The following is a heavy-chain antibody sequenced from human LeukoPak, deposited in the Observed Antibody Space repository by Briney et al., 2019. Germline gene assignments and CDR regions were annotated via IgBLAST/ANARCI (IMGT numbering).Heavy chain of an antibody. CDR3: ASTYSGSYYLGY. D-gene: IGHD1-26*01. CDR1: GGSFSGYY. J-gene: IGHJ4*02. CDR2: INHSGST. V-gene: IGHV4-34*01. Sequence: SETLSLTCAVHGGSFSGYYWSWIRQPPGKGLEWIGEINHSGSTNYNPSLKSRVTISVDTSKNQFSLKLSSVTAADTAVYYCASTYSGSYYLGYWGQGTLVTVSS.